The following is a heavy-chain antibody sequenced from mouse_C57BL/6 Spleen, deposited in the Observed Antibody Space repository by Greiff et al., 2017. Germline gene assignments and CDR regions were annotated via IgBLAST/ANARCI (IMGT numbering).Heavy chain of an antibody. Sequence: LVESGAELVRPGASVTLSCKASGYTFTDYEMHWVKQTPVHGLEWIGAIDPETGGTAYNQKFKGKAILTADKSSSTAYMELRSLTSEDSAVYYCTRPYYSNYVDAMDYWGQGTSVTVSS. V-gene: IGHV1-15*01. D-gene: IGHD2-5*01. CDR3: TRPYYSNYVDAMDY. CDR2: IDPETGGT. CDR1: GYTFTDYE. J-gene: IGHJ4*01.